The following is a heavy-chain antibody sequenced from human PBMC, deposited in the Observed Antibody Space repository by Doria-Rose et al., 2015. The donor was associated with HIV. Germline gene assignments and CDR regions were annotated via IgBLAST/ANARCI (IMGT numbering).Heavy chain of an antibody. CDR2: IFSDDER. Sequence: QVTLKESGPVLVKPTETLTLTCTVSGVSLSSPGMGVSWIRQPPGKALEWLANIFSDDERSYKPSLKSRLTISRGTSKSQVVLTMTDMDPVDTATYYCARIKSSRWYHKYYFDFWGQGTLVIVPA. V-gene: IGHV2-26*01. CDR3: ARIKSSRWYHKYYFDF. CDR1: GVSLSSPGMG. J-gene: IGHJ4*02. D-gene: IGHD6-13*01.